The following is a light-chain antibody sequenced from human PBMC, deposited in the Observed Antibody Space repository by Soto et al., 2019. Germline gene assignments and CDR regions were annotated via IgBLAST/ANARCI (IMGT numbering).Light chain of an antibody. J-gene: IGKJ1*01. V-gene: IGKV3-15*01. CDR1: ESVTSS. CDR3: QQYNIWPLWT. Sequence: EIVMTQSPATLSVSPWDRATLSCGASESVTSSLAWYQQKPGQPPRLLIYAASTRATDVPARFSGGGSETEFTLTISSLQSEDFAVYFCQQYNIWPLWTFGQGTKVDIK. CDR2: AAS.